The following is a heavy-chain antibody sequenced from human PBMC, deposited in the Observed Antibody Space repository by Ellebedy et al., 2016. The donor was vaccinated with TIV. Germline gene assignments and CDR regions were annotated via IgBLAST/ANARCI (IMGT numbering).Heavy chain of an antibody. J-gene: IGHJ4*02. V-gene: IGHV4-39*07. Sequence: MPSETLSLTCTVSGGSISTSTYYWGWIRQPPGKGLEWIGEVSHTGNTKYNPSLENRVTISVDKSKNQFSLKLSSVTAADTAVYYCARENRDIGYAASNFDYWGQGTLVTVSS. CDR3: ARENRDIGYAASNFDY. D-gene: IGHD5-12*01. CDR2: VSHTGNT. CDR1: GGSISTSTYY.